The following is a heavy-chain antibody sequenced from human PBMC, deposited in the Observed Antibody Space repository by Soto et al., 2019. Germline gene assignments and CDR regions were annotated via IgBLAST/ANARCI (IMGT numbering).Heavy chain of an antibody. J-gene: IGHJ5*02. CDR1: GYTFTSYY. V-gene: IGHV1-46*01. D-gene: IGHD2-15*01. CDR2: INPSGGST. CDR3: ARRYCSGGSCSNAPIPGFDP. Sequence: ASVKVSCKASGYTFTSYYMHWVRQAPGQGLEWMGIINPSGGSTSYAQKFQGRVTMTRDTSTSTVYMELSSLRSEDTAVYCCARRYCSGGSCSNAPIPGFDPWGQGTLVTVSS.